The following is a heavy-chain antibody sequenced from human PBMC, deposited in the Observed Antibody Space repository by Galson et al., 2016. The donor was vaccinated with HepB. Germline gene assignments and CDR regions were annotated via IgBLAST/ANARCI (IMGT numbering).Heavy chain of an antibody. CDR1: GGSISSGPYY. Sequence: TLSLTCTVSGGSISSGPYYWTWIRQYPGKGLEWIGYIYYSGSAYYNPSLKSRVTISLDTSKNQSSLKLSSVTAADTAVYYCALRRKATVTNSPPHYSYYYMDVWGKGTTVTVSS. CDR2: IYYSGSA. V-gene: IGHV4-31*03. D-gene: IGHD4-11*01. CDR3: ALRRKATVTNSPPHYSYYYMDV. J-gene: IGHJ6*03.